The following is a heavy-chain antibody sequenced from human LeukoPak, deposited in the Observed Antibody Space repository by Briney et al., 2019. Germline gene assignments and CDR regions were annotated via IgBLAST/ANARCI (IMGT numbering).Heavy chain of an antibody. Sequence: SVKVSCKASGGTFSSYAISWVRQAPGQGLEWMGRIIPIFGTANYAQKFQGRATITTDESTSTAYMELSSLRSEDTAVYYCARDLHKGYYYYMDVWGKGTTVTVSS. CDR1: GGTFSSYA. CDR2: IIPIFGTA. CDR3: ARDLHKGYYYYMDV. J-gene: IGHJ6*03. V-gene: IGHV1-69*05.